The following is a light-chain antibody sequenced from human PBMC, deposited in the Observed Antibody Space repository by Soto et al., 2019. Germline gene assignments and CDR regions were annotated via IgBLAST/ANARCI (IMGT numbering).Light chain of an antibody. V-gene: IGKV1-33*01. Sequence: DIQMTQSPSSLSASVGDRVTITCQASQDINNYLNWYQQKPGKAPKFLIYDASNMEIGVPSRFSGRGSGTIFTLTISSLQPEDIATYHCQQYDSVPYTFGQGTKLEIK. CDR1: QDINNY. CDR3: QQYDSVPYT. CDR2: DAS. J-gene: IGKJ2*01.